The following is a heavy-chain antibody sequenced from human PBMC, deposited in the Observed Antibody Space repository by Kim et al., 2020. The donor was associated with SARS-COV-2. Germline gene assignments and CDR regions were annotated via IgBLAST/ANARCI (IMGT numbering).Heavy chain of an antibody. V-gene: IGHV3-43*01. D-gene: IGHD2-21*02. CDR3: AKDSYCGGDCYSWGGPYGMDV. CDR1: GFTFDDYT. J-gene: IGHJ6*02. CDR2: ISWDGGST. Sequence: GGSLRLSCAASGFTFDDYTMHWVRQAPGKGLEWVSLISWDGGSTYYADSVKGRFTISRDNSKNSLYLQMNSLRTEDTALYYCAKDSYCGGDCYSWGGPYGMDVWGQGTTVTVSS.